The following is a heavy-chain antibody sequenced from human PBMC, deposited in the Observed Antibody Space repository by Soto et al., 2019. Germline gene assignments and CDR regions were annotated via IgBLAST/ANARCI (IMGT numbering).Heavy chain of an antibody. D-gene: IGHD6-13*01. V-gene: IGHV3-23*01. CDR1: GFTFCNYA. Sequence: PGGSLRLSCAASGFTFCNYAMTWVRQAPGKGLEWVSTISGSGGSTYYADSVKGRFTISRDNSKNTLYLQMNSLRAEDTAVYYCAKDQGSSWYEIDYWGQGTLVTVPS. CDR3: AKDQGSSWYEIDY. CDR2: ISGSGGST. J-gene: IGHJ4*02.